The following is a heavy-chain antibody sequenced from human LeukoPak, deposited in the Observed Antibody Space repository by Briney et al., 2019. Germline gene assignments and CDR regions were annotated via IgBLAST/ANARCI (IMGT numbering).Heavy chain of an antibody. V-gene: IGHV3-48*03. Sequence: GGSLRLSCAASGFTFSSYEMNWVRQAPGKGLEWVSYISSSGSTIYYADSVKGRFTISRDNAKNSLYLQMNRLSAEDTAVYYFARRSQYRSDCYSSTGYSAFDYWGQGTLVTVSS. D-gene: IGHD3-22*01. CDR1: GFTFSSYE. CDR2: ISSSGSTI. CDR3: ARRSQYRSDCYSSTGYSAFDY. J-gene: IGHJ4*02.